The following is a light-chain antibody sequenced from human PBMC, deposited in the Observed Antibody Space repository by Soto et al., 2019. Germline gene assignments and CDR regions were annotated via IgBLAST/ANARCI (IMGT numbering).Light chain of an antibody. CDR3: QQRSNWQT. Sequence: EIVLTQSPGTLSLSPGESATLSCRASQSVSNNYLAWYQQKPGQAPRLLIYDASNRATGIPARFSGSGSGTDFTITISSLEPEDFEVYYCQQRSNWQTFGGGTKV. V-gene: IGKV3D-11*02. CDR2: DAS. CDR1: QSVSNNY. J-gene: IGKJ4*01.